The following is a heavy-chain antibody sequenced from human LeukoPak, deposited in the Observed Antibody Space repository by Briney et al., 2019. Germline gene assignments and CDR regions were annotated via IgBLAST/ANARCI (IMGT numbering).Heavy chain of an antibody. Sequence: SQTLSLTCAVYGGSFSGYYWSWIRQPPGKGLEWIGEINHSGSTNYNPSLKSRVTISVDTSKNQFSLKLSSVTAADTAVYYCARGVPDSAAGMVRYGMDVWGQGTTVTVSS. CDR2: INHSGST. D-gene: IGHD6-13*01. CDR3: ARGVPDSAAGMVRYGMDV. CDR1: GGSFSGYY. V-gene: IGHV4-34*01. J-gene: IGHJ6*02.